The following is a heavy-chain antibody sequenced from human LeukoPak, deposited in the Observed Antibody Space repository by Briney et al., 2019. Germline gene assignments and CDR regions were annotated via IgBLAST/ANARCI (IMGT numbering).Heavy chain of an antibody. V-gene: IGHV4-59*01. CDR3: ARDRSYSNFAYFDY. CDR2: IYYSGST. Sequence: SETLSLTCTVSGGSISGYYWSWIRQSPGKGLEWIGYIYYSGSTNYNPSLKSRVTISVDTSNNQFSLRLSSVTAADTAMYYCARDRSYSNFAYFDYWGQGTLVTVSS. CDR1: GGSISGYY. D-gene: IGHD4-11*01. J-gene: IGHJ4*02.